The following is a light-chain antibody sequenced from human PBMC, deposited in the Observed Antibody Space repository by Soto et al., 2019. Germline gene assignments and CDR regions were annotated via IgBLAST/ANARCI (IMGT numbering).Light chain of an antibody. Sequence: QSLLTQPRSVSGSPGQSVTISSPGTSPDFGGYNYVSWYQQHPGKVPKLMLYDVSKRPSGVPDRFSGSKSGNTASLTISGLQAEDEADYYCCSYAGRDTLYVFGSGTKVTVL. CDR3: CSYAGRDTLYV. V-gene: IGLV2-11*01. J-gene: IGLJ1*01. CDR2: DVS. CDR1: SPDFGGYNY.